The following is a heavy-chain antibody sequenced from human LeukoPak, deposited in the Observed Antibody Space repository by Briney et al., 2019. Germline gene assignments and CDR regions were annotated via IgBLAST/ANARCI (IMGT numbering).Heavy chain of an antibody. D-gene: IGHD1-26*01. V-gene: IGHV1-2*02. Sequence: ASVKVSCKASGYTFTGYYIHWVRQAPGQGLEWMGWINPNSGGTNYAQKFQGRVTMTRDTSISTAYMELSRLRSDDAAMYYCARALRSGSYREFDYWAREPWSPSPQ. CDR2: INPNSGGT. CDR3: ARALRSGSYREFDY. CDR1: GYTFTGYY. J-gene: IGHJ4*02.